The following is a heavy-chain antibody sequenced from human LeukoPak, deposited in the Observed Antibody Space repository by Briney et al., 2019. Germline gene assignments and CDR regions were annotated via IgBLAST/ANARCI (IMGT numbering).Heavy chain of an antibody. J-gene: IGHJ4*02. Sequence: ASVKVSCKASGGTFSSYAISWVRQAPGQGLEWMGGIIPIFGTANYAQKFQGRVAITADESTSTAYMELSSLRSEDTAVYYCARAIAAAGPASLSAHIFDYWGQGTLVTVSS. CDR3: ARAIAAAGPASLSAHIFDY. CDR1: GGTFSSYA. V-gene: IGHV1-69*01. CDR2: IIPIFGTA. D-gene: IGHD6-13*01.